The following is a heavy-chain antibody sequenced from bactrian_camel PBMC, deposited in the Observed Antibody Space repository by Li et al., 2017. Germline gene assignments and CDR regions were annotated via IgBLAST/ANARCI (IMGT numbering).Heavy chain of an antibody. CDR1: GFTVSDYW. CDR2: ISSGGTT. J-gene: IGHJ4*01. Sequence: QVQLVESGGGLVQPGGALRLSCAASGFTVSDYWMFWVRQAPGKGLEWVSTISSGGTTFYADSVEGRFTISRDNTENTVSLQLNRLKPEDTAVYYCERDPNHYSDFDVWGQGTQVTVS. D-gene: IGHD4*01. V-gene: IGHV3S1*01. CDR3: ERDPNHYSDFDV.